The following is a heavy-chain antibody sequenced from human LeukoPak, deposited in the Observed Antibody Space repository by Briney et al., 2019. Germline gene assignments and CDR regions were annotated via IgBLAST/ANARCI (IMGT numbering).Heavy chain of an antibody. CDR3: ARGARYFEY. Sequence: PGGSLRLSCAASGLTFSSYWMSWVRQAPGKGLEWVANIKQDGSEKYYVDSVKGRFTISRDNAKNSLYLQMNSLRADDTAVYYCARGARYFEYWGQGTLVTVSS. D-gene: IGHD6-6*01. V-gene: IGHV3-7*04. CDR2: IKQDGSEK. J-gene: IGHJ4*02. CDR1: GLTFSSYW.